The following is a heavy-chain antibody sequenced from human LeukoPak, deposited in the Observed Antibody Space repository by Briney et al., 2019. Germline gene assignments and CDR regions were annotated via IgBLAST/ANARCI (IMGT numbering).Heavy chain of an antibody. CDR1: GFTFSNAW. Sequence: GGSLRLSCAASGFTFSNAWMSWVRQAPGKGLKWVGRIKSKTDGGTTDYAAPVKGRFTISRDDSKNTLYLQMNSLKTEDTAVYYCTTDGAYNWNDVAWFDPWGQGTLVTVSS. J-gene: IGHJ5*02. CDR3: TTDGAYNWNDVAWFDP. D-gene: IGHD1-1*01. CDR2: IKSKTDGGTT. V-gene: IGHV3-15*01.